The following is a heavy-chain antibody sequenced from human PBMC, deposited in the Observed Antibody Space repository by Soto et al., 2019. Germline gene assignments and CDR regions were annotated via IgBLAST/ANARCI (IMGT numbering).Heavy chain of an antibody. CDR2: ISAYNGNT. V-gene: IGHV1-18*01. J-gene: IGHJ6*02. D-gene: IGHD1-26*01. CDR3: ARELGATYYYGMDV. Sequence: ASVKVSCKASGYTFTSYGISWVRQAPGQGLEWMGWISAYNGNTNYAQKLQGRVTMTTDTSTSTAYMELRSLRSDDTAVYYCARELGATYYYGMDVWGQGTTVTVSS. CDR1: GYTFTSYG.